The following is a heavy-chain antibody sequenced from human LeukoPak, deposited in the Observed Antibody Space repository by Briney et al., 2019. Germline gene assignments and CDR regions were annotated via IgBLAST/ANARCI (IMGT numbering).Heavy chain of an antibody. CDR2: INWNSDSI. D-gene: IGHD2-2*01. V-gene: IGHV3-20*04. CDR1: GFIFDDFG. Sequence: GGSLRLSCTASGFIFDDFGMNWVRQVPGKGLEWVSGINWNSDSINYVESVRGRFTISRDNAKKSLYMQMNSLRAEDTAFYYCVRDGGYCSNTDCYSFDYWGQGIAVTVSS. CDR3: VRDGGYCSNTDCYSFDY. J-gene: IGHJ4*02.